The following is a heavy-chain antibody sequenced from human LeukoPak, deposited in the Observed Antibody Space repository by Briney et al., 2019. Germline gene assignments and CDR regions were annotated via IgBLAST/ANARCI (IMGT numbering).Heavy chain of an antibody. J-gene: IGHJ4*02. CDR2: ISTNNGNT. D-gene: IGHD5-12*01. Sequence: ASVTVSCRASGYXFTSYSITWVRQAPGQRLEWLGWISTNNGNTDYAQKLRDRVTMTTDTSTNTAYMELRSLRSDDTAVYYCARDLDRIVPTTADYWGQGTLVNVSS. CDR3: ARDLDRIVPTTADY. CDR1: GYXFTSYS. V-gene: IGHV1-18*01.